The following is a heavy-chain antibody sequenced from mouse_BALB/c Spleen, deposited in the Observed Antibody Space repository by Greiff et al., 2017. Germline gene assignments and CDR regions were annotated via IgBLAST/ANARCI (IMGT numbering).Heavy chain of an antibody. J-gene: IGHJ3*01. Sequence: VKVVESGPGLVQPSQSLSITCTVSGFSLTSYGVHWVRQSPGKGLEWLGVIWSGGSTDYNAAFISRLSISKDNSKSQVFFKMNSLQANDTAIYYCARGGEAWFAYWGQGTLVTVSA. CDR1: GFSLTSYG. V-gene: IGHV2-2*02. CDR3: ARGGEAWFAY. CDR2: IWSGGST.